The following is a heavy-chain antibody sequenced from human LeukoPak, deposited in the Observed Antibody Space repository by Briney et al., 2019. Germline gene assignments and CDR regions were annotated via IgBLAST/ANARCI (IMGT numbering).Heavy chain of an antibody. D-gene: IGHD2-15*01. CDR3: ARGGIYCSGGSCYSWGLDY. CDR1: AFTFNIYA. CDR2: ISYDGSDK. Sequence: GGSLRLSCAASAFTFNIYAMHWVRQAPGKGLEWVAVISYDGSDKYYADSVKGRFTISRDNSKNTLYLQMNSLRAEDTAVYYCARGGIYCSGGSCYSWGLDYWGQGTLVTVSS. J-gene: IGHJ4*02. V-gene: IGHV3-30-3*01.